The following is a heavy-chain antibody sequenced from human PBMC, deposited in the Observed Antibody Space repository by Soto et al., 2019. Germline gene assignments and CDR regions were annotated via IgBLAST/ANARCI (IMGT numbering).Heavy chain of an antibody. Sequence: ASVKDSCKVSGYTLTELSMHWVRQAPGKGLEWMGGFDPEDGETIYAQKFQGRVTMTEDTSTDTAYMELSRLRSEDTAVYYCAAVGIAAACDAFDIWGQGTMVTVSS. V-gene: IGHV1-24*01. J-gene: IGHJ3*02. CDR1: GYTLTELS. CDR3: AAVGIAAACDAFDI. CDR2: FDPEDGET. D-gene: IGHD6-13*01.